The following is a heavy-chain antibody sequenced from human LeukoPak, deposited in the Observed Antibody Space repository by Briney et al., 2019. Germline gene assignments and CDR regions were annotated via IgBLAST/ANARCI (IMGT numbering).Heavy chain of an antibody. J-gene: IGHJ4*02. Sequence: PSETLSLTCAVYGGSFSGYYWSWIRQPPGKGLEWIGEINHSGSTNYNPSLKSRVTISVDTSKNQFSLKLGSVTAADTAVYYCARGPVDDDYVWGSYRYFDYWGQGTLVTVSS. CDR3: ARGPVDDDYVWGSYRYFDY. CDR2: INHSGST. D-gene: IGHD3-16*02. V-gene: IGHV4-34*01. CDR1: GGSFSGYY.